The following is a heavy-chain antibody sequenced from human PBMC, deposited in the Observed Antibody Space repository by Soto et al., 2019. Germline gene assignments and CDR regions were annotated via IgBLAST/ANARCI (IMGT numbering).Heavy chain of an antibody. CDR3: TTRDQGRFDH. Sequence: QVQLVQSGAEGKRPGSSVNVSCTPSGGTFITLSINWVRQAPGQGLEWMGAIIPFFDSTNYAQKFQDRVTITADKSLGTAYMELTSLRSDDTAVYYCTTRDQGRFDHWGQGTPLTVSS. V-gene: IGHV1-69*06. CDR1: GGTFITLS. D-gene: IGHD2-2*01. J-gene: IGHJ4*02. CDR2: IIPFFDST.